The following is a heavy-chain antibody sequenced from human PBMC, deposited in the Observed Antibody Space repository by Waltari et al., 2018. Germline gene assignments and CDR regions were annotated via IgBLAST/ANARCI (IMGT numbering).Heavy chain of an antibody. CDR1: GGFISSYY. V-gene: IGHV4-59*01. CDR3: ARAAAGTFFDY. Sequence: QVQLQESGPGLVKPSETLSLTCTVSGGFISSYYWSWIRQPPGKGLEWIGYIYYSGSTNYNPSLKSRVTISVDTSKNQFSLKLSSVTAADTAVYYCARAAAGTFFDYWGQGTLVTVSS. D-gene: IGHD6-13*01. J-gene: IGHJ4*02. CDR2: IYYSGST.